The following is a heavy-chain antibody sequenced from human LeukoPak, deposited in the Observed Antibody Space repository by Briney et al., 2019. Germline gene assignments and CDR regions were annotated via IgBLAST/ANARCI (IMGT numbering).Heavy chain of an antibody. D-gene: IGHD2-2*01. CDR3: ARAVDCSSTSYTRAFDI. CDR1: GFTLNDFY. Sequence: PGGSLRLSCAASGFTLNDFYMSWIRQAPGKGLVWVSRINSDGNTTSYADSVKGRFTISRDNAKNTLYLQMSSLRAEDTAVYYCARAVDCSSTSYTRAFDIWGQGTMVTVSS. CDR2: INSDGNTT. J-gene: IGHJ3*02. V-gene: IGHV3-74*01.